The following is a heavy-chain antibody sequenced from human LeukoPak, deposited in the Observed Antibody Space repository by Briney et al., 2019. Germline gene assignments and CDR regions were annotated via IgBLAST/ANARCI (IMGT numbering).Heavy chain of an antibody. V-gene: IGHV1-2*02. J-gene: IGHJ5*02. D-gene: IGHD6-13*01. CDR3: ARVAAAGTGWLGP. Sequence: ASVKVSCKASGYTFTGYYMHWVRQAPGQGLEWMGWINPNSGGTNYAQKFQGRVTMTRDTSISTAYMELSRLRSDDTAVYYCARVAAAGTGWLGPWGQGTLATVSS. CDR2: INPNSGGT. CDR1: GYTFTGYY.